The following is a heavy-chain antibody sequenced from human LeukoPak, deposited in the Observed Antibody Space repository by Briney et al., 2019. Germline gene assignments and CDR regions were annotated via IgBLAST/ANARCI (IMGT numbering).Heavy chain of an antibody. Sequence: GGSLRLSCAASGFTFSSYATSWVRQAPGKGLEWVSGISGSGGTTYYADSVKGRFTISRDNFKNTLSLQMSSLRAEDTAEYYCAKDRSVTISYYFDYWGQGTLVTVSS. CDR2: ISGSGGTT. CDR3: AKDRSVTISYYFDY. V-gene: IGHV3-23*01. CDR1: GFTFSSYA. D-gene: IGHD4-11*01. J-gene: IGHJ4*02.